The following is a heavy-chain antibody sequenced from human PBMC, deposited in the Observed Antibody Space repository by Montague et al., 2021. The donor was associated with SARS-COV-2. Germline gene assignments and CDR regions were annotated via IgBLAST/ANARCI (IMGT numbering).Heavy chain of an antibody. CDR1: GTSFSGYY. CDR3: ARDVRGLRLVWNYYYYYMDV. Sequence: SETLSLTCAVHGTSFSGYYWNWIRQPPGKGLEWIGEINHGGSTKYSPSLKSRLTISADTSKNQFSLKLTSVAAADTAVYYCARDVRGLRLVWNYYYYYMDVWGKGTTVTVSS. CDR2: INHGGST. D-gene: IGHD6-19*01. V-gene: IGHV4-34*01. J-gene: IGHJ6*03.